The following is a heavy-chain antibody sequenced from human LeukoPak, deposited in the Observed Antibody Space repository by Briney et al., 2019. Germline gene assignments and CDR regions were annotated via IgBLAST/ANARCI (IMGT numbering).Heavy chain of an antibody. CDR3: ARDSSESYDKIDY. D-gene: IGHD6-19*01. CDR2: IKQDGSET. Sequence: GGSLRLSCAASGFTFTTYWMSWVRQAPGKGLEWVANIKQDGSETYYLDSVKGRFTISRDNAKNSLYLQMNSLRAEDTAVYYCARDSSESYDKIDYWGQGTLVTVSS. J-gene: IGHJ4*02. V-gene: IGHV3-7*01. CDR1: GFTFTTYW.